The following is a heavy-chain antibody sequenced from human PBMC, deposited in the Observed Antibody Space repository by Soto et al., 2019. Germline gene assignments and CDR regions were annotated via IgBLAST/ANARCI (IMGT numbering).Heavy chain of an antibody. CDR2: IKQDGSEK. CDR3: ARHYCSGGTCLFDP. D-gene: IGHD2-15*01. J-gene: IGHJ5*02. V-gene: IGHV3-7*01. CDR1: GFSFSSYW. Sequence: SLRLSCAASGFSFSSYWMSWVRQAPGKGLEWVANIKQDGSEKYYVDSVKGRFTIFRDNAKNSLYLQMNSLRAEDTAVYYCARHYCSGGTCLFDPWGQGTLVTVSS.